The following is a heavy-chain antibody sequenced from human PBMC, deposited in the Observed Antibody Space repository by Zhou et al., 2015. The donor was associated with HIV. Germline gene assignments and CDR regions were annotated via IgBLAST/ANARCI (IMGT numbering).Heavy chain of an antibody. CDR1: GGTVSTYA. Sequence: QVQVVQSGAEVKKPGSSVRVSCQASGGTVSTYAISWVRQAPGQGLEWMGGIIPIFGTANYAQKFQGRVTITADESTSTAYMELSSLRSEDTAVYYCARPRVAVAGTRSFDIWGQGTMVTVSS. V-gene: IGHV1-69*12. CDR3: ARPRVAVAGTRSFDI. D-gene: IGHD6-19*01. CDR2: IIPIFGTA. J-gene: IGHJ3*02.